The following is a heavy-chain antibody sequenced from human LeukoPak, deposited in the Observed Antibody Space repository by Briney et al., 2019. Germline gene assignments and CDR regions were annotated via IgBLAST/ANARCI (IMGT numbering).Heavy chain of an antibody. CDR2: MTGPADTT. J-gene: IGHJ4*02. Sequence: GGSLRLSCAASGFNFNNFAMSWVRQAPGGGLEWLSAMTGPADTTYYAESVKGRFTISRDYSKSMVFLQMNSLRVEDTAIYYCAKGAEIDHWGQGTLVTVSS. V-gene: IGHV3-23*01. CDR1: GFNFNNFA. CDR3: AKGAEIDH.